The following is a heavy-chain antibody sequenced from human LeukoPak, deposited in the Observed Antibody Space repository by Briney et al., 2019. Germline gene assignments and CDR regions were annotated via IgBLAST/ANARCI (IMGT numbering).Heavy chain of an antibody. CDR2: IDSSGSSI. V-gene: IGHV3-48*03. J-gene: IGHJ4*02. CDR3: ARGLHHFDL. CDR1: GFTFSTYE. Sequence: PGGSLRLSCAASGFTFSTYEMNWVRQAPGLGLEWVSYIDSSGSSIYYADSVKGRFTISRDNARNSLYLQMNSLRVEDTAVYYCARGLHHFDLWGQGTLVTVSS.